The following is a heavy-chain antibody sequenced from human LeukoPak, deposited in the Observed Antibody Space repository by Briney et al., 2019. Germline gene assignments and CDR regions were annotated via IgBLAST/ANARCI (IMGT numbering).Heavy chain of an antibody. V-gene: IGHV3-23*01. D-gene: IGHD2-2*01. CDR3: AKGDCSSTTCYWLYYFDY. CDR1: GFTFSSYA. J-gene: IGHJ4*02. CDR2: ISGSGGSA. Sequence: PGGSLRLSCAASGFTFSSYAMSWVRQAPGKGLEWVSAISGSGGSAHYADSVKGRFTISRDNSKNTLYLQLNSLRGEDTAVYYCAKGDCSSTTCYWLYYFDYWGQGTLVTVSS.